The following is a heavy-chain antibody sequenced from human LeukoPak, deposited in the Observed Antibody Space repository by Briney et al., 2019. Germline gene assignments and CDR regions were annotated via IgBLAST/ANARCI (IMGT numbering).Heavy chain of an antibody. V-gene: IGHV3-48*01. CDR2: ISTSSSAI. D-gene: IGHD2/OR15-2a*01. CDR3: ARSPFPYYYMDV. Sequence: GGSLRLSCAASGFSFSSYYMNWVRQAPGKGLEWLSYISTSSSAIYYADSVKGRFTISRDNAKNSLYLQMNSLRAEDTAVYYCARSPFPYYYMDVWGKGTTVTVSS. CDR1: GFSFSSYY. J-gene: IGHJ6*03.